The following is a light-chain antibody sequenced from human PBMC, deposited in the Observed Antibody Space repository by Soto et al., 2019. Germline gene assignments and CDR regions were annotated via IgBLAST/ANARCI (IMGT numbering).Light chain of an antibody. Sequence: IQLTQSPSSLSASVGDRVTITCRASQGISSYLAWYQKKPGKAPKLLIYAASTLQSGVPSRFSGSGSGTDFTLTISSLQPEDFATYYCQQLNSHPRTFGQGTKVQIK. CDR2: AAS. J-gene: IGKJ1*01. V-gene: IGKV1-9*01. CDR1: QGISSY. CDR3: QQLNSHPRT.